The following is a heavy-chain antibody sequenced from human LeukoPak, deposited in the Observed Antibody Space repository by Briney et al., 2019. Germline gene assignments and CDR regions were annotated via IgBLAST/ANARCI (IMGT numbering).Heavy chain of an antibody. V-gene: IGHV3-7*01. CDR3: TRVIVAVPGYFDYFDF. CDR1: GFSFSNHY. J-gene: IGHJ4*02. D-gene: IGHD6-19*01. CDR2: INEDGSNK. Sequence: GGSLRLSCTASGFSFSNHYMRWIRQAPGMGLEWVANINEDGSNKWHLGSVKGRFTVSRDNAGNSLYLQMNSLRVEDTAVYYCTRVIVAVPGYFDYFDFWGQGVLVTVSS.